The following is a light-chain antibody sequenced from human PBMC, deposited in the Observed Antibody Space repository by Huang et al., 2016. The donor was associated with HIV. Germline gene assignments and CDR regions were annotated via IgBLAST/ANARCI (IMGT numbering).Light chain of an antibody. J-gene: IGKJ1*01. Sequence: EIVMTQSPATLSVSPGERAPLSCRASQSVSSNLAWYQQKPGQATRRLIYGASTRATGIPARCSGSWSGTEFTLTISSLQSEDFAVYYCQQYNNWPPWTFGQGTKVEIK. CDR1: QSVSSN. V-gene: IGKV3-15*01. CDR2: GAS. CDR3: QQYNNWPPWT.